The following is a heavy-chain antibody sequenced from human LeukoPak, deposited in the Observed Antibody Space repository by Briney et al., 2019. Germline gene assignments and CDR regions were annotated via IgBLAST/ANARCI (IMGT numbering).Heavy chain of an antibody. CDR2: ISSGGGTR. CDR3: AKANPPAYYYGSGSYYNAYYYYMDV. CDR1: GFTFSSYE. Sequence: GGSLRLSCAASGFTFSSYEMNWVRQAPGKGLEWVSYISSGGGTRSYADSVKGRFTISRDNAKNSLYLQMNSLRAEDTAVYYCAKANPPAYYYGSGSYYNAYYYYMDVWGKGTTVTVSS. J-gene: IGHJ6*03. V-gene: IGHV3-48*03. D-gene: IGHD3-10*01.